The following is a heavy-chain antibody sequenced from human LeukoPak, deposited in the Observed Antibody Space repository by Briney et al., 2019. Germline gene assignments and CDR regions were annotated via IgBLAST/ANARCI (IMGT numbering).Heavy chain of an antibody. D-gene: IGHD4/OR15-4a*01. CDR2: IYPGDSDT. CDR1: GYRLTDNW. CDR3: ARQGPYGDFDY. Sequence: GESLKISCKISGYRLTDNWIGWVRQVPGKGLEWMGVIYPGDSDTRYSPSFQGQVTFSMDTSISTAYLQWSGLKASDTAMYYCARQGPYGDFDYWGQGTLVTVSS. J-gene: IGHJ4*02. V-gene: IGHV5-51*01.